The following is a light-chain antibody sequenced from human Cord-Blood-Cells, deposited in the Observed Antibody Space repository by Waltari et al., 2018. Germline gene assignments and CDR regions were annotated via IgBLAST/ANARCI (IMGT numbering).Light chain of an antibody. V-gene: IGKV1-39*01. CDR2: AAY. Sequence: DIQMTQSPSSLSASVGDRVTITCRASQSISSYLNWYQQKPGKAPKLLIYAAYSLQSGVPSRFSGIGSGTDFTLTISSLQPEDFATYYCQQSYRTLTFGGGTKVEIK. J-gene: IGKJ4*01. CDR3: QQSYRTLT. CDR1: QSISSY.